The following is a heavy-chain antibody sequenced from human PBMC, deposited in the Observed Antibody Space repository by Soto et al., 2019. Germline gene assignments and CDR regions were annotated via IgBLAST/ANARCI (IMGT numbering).Heavy chain of an antibody. CDR1: GFTSS. V-gene: IGHV3-23*01. CDR3: ANILVGQWLVPGGY. Sequence: EVQILESGGALIQPGGSLRLSCAASGFTSSMTWVRQAPGKGLEWVSASDFSGRLTYYADSVKGRFTIFRDTSVNTLCRQMTSLRTEYTAVYYCANILVGQWLVPGGYWGPGTLVTVSS. D-gene: IGHD6-19*01. J-gene: IGHJ4*02. CDR2: SDFSGRLT.